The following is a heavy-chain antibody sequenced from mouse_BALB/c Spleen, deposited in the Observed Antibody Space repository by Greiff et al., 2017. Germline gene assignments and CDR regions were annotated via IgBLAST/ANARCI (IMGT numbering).Heavy chain of an antibody. D-gene: IGHD1-1*01. CDR3: ARHNYGDAMDY. CDR1: GFTFSSYT. CDR2: ISNGGGST. Sequence: EVQRVESGGGLVQPGGSLKLSCAASGFTFSSYTMSWVRQTPEKRLEWVAYISNGGGSTYYPDTVKGRFTISRDNAKNTLYLQMSSLKSEDTAMYYCARHNYGDAMDYWGQGTSVTVSS. J-gene: IGHJ4*01. V-gene: IGHV5-12-2*01.